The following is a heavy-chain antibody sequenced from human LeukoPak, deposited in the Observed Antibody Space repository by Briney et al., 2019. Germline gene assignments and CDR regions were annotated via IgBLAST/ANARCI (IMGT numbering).Heavy chain of an antibody. CDR1: GGSFSGYY. V-gene: IGHV4-34*01. CDR3: ARGVSFDY. CDR2: INHSGST. Sequence: SETLSLTCAVYGGSFSGYYWSWIRQPPGKGLEWIGEINHSGSTNYNPSLKSRVTISVDTSKNQFSLKLSSVTAADTAVYYCARGVSFDYWGPGTLVTVSS. J-gene: IGHJ4*02.